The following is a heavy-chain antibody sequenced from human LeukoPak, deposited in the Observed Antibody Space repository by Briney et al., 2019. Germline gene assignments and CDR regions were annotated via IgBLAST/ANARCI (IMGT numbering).Heavy chain of an antibody. Sequence: SETLSLTCTVSGGSISSGDYYWSWIRQPPGKGLEWIGYIYYSGSTYYNPSLKSRVTISVDTSKNQFSLKLSSVTAADTAVYYCARGTTYYDSSGYVPSFDYWGQGTLATVSS. J-gene: IGHJ4*02. V-gene: IGHV4-30-4*01. CDR3: ARGTTYYDSSGYVPSFDY. CDR2: IYYSGST. D-gene: IGHD3-22*01. CDR1: GGSISSGDYY.